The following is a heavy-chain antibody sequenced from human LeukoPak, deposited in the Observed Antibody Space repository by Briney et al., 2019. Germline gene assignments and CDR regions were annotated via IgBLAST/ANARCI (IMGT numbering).Heavy chain of an antibody. D-gene: IGHD5-24*01. CDR2: INPNSGGT. J-gene: IGHJ4*02. CDR1: GYTFTGYY. V-gene: IGHV1-2*06. Sequence: GASVKVSCKASGYTFTGYYMHWVRQAPGQGLEWMGRINPNSGGTNYAQKFQGRVTMTWDTSISTAYMELSRLRSDDTAVYYCARDHGRDGYFDYWGQGTLVTVSS. CDR3: ARDHGRDGYFDY.